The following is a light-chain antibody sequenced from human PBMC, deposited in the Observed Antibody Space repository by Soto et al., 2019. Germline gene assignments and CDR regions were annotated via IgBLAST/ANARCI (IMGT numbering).Light chain of an antibody. CDR2: GAS. V-gene: IGKV3-15*01. CDR1: HSVSNY. J-gene: IGKJ5*01. Sequence: DIILKKSPATLSVSTEERAILSCRASHSVSNYLAWYQQKPGHAPRLLIYGASTRATGIPARFSGSGSGTEFSLPIIGLQSEDFAVYYCHQYCESPSNTFGQGTRLEI. CDR3: HQYCESPSNT.